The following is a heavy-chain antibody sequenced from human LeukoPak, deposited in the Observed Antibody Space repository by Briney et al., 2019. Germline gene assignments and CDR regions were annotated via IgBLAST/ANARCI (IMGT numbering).Heavy chain of an antibody. CDR1: GFTLSSYW. Sequence: GGTLRLSCAASGFTLSSYWMHWVRQVPGKGLVWVSRINSDGSSTTYADSVKGRFTISRDNAKNTLYLQMNSLRAEDMAVYYCARVDSSGYLSGSPPALDYWGQGTLVTVTS. CDR2: INSDGSST. V-gene: IGHV3-74*01. D-gene: IGHD3-22*01. J-gene: IGHJ4*02. CDR3: ARVDSSGYLSGSPPALDY.